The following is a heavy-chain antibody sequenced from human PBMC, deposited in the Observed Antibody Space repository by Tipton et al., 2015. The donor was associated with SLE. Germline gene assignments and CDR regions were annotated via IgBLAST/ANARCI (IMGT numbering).Heavy chain of an antibody. Sequence: SLRLSCAASAFTFSSYGMNWVRHTPGKGLEWLSYISPSGATIYYADSVRGRFTISRDNAKNSLYLQMNSLRAEDTAVYYCARDPKTYDLWSGCFDFWGLGTLVTVSS. CDR2: ISPSGATI. CDR3: ARDPKTYDLWSGCFDF. D-gene: IGHD3-3*01. CDR1: AFTFSSYG. V-gene: IGHV3-48*01. J-gene: IGHJ4*02.